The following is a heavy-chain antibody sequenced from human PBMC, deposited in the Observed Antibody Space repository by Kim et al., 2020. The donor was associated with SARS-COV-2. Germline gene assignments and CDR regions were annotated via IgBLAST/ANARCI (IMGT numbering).Heavy chain of an antibody. V-gene: IGHV3-49*04. CDR2: IRSKAYGGTP. D-gene: IGHD6-19*01. Sequence: GGSLRLSCAASGFTFGDYAMSWVRQAPGKGLEWVGFIRSKAYGGTPEYAASVKGRFTISRDDSKSITYLQMNSLKTEDTAVYYCTRSSSGWYGVVFDIWGQGRMVTVSS. J-gene: IGHJ3*02. CDR1: GFTFGDYA. CDR3: TRSSSGWYGVVFDI.